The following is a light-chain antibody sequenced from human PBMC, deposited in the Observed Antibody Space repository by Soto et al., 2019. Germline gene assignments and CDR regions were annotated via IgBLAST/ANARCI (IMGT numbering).Light chain of an antibody. J-gene: IGKJ1*01. CDR1: QSVSSSY. Sequence: EIVLTQSPGTLSLSPGERVTLSCRASQSVSSSYLAWYQQKPGQAPRLLIYGASSRATGIPDRFRGSGSGTDFTLTISRLEPEDFAVYYCHQYGSPWTFGQGTKVEIK. CDR2: GAS. CDR3: HQYGSPWT. V-gene: IGKV3-20*01.